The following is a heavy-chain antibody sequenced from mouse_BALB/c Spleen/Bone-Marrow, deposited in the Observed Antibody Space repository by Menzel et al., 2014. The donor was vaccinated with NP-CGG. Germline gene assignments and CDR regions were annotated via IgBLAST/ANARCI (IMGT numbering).Heavy chain of an antibody. CDR2: IDPADGNT. V-gene: IGHV14-3*02. D-gene: IGHD2-1*01. Sequence: VQLQQSGAELVKPGASVKLSCTASGFNIKDTYMHWVKQRPEQGLEWIGRIDPADGNTKYDPKFQGKATITADTSSNTAYLQLSSLTSEDTAVYYRARRGHYGNYYYAMDYWGQGTSVTVSS. CDR1: GFNIKDTY. J-gene: IGHJ4*01. CDR3: ARRGHYGNYYYAMDY.